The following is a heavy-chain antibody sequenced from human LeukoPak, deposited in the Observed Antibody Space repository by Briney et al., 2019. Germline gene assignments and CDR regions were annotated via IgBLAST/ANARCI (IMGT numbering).Heavy chain of an antibody. V-gene: IGHV3-30*02. CDR2: IRKDGSIK. CDR3: AKGYSYAFDY. CDR1: GFIFSNSV. Sequence: PGGSLRLSCVASGFIFSNSVMHWVRQAPGKGLEWVAFIRKDGSIKYYADSVRGRFTLSRDNSKNTVYLQMSSLGADDTAVYYCAKGYSYAFDYWGQGTLVTVSS. J-gene: IGHJ4*02. D-gene: IGHD3-16*01.